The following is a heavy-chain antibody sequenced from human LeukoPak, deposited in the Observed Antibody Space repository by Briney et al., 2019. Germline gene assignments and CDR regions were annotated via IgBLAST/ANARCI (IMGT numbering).Heavy chain of an antibody. Sequence: GASVKISCKASGYTFTNYYIHWVRQAPGQGLEWVGLINPNGGNTGYAQRFQGRVTVTTDTSTSTVFMELNSLQSEDTAVYYCARERRAWGEDFWGQGPLVTVSS. CDR3: ARERRAWGEDF. D-gene: IGHD3-16*01. V-gene: IGHV1-46*01. CDR2: INPNGGNT. J-gene: IGHJ4*02. CDR1: GYTFTNYY.